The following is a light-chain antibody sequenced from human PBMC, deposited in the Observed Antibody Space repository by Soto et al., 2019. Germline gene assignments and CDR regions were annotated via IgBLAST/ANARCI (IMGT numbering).Light chain of an antibody. J-gene: IGKJ1*01. CDR2: GAS. V-gene: IGKV3-20*01. CDR1: QNVDSNY. Sequence: EIVLTQSPGTLSLSPGERATLSCRASQNVDSNYLAWYQQKPGQAPRIIIFGASGRATGIPDRFSGSGSWTDCPLTILRLEHEDFAVYYCTQYGSLSWTFGQGTKVEVK. CDR3: TQYGSLSWT.